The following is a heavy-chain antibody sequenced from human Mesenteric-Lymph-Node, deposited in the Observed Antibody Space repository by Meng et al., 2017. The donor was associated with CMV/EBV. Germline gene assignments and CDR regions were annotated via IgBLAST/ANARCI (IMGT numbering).Heavy chain of an antibody. CDR2: INHSEST. CDR3: ARIAGSYDILTGSYPNWFDT. D-gene: IGHD3-9*01. J-gene: IGHJ5*02. CDR1: GGSFSGYY. V-gene: IGHV4-34*01. Sequence: SETLSLTCAVYGGSFSGYYWSWIRQPPGKGLEWIGEINHSESTNYNPSLKSRVSTSVDTSKNQISLRVSSMTAADTAVYYCARIAGSYDILTGSYPNWFDTWGQGTLVTVSS.